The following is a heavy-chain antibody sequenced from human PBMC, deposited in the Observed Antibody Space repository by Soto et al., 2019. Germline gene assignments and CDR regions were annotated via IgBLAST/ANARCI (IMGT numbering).Heavy chain of an antibody. CDR1: GGSISSNNYY. CDR2: ISYSRST. CDR3: ASHLRHNSWGGGYFDY. D-gene: IGHD3-16*01. V-gene: IGHV4-39*01. J-gene: IGHJ4*02. Sequence: QLQLQESGPGLVKPSETLSLTCFVSGGSISSNNYYWGWIRQPPGKGLEWIGSISYSRSTYYNPSLKSRVTISVDTSKNQFALKLTSVIAADTAVYYCASHLRHNSWGGGYFDYWGQGPLVTVSS.